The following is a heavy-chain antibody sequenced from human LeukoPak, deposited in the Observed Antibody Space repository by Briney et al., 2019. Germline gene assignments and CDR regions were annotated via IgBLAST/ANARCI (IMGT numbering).Heavy chain of an antibody. D-gene: IGHD3-22*01. J-gene: IGHJ5*02. CDR2: ISGSGGST. V-gene: IGHV3-23*01. Sequence: GGSLRLSCAASGFTFSSYGMSWVRQAPGKGLEWVSAISGSGGSTYHADSVKGRFTISRDNSKNTLYLQMNSLRAEDTAVYYCAKVLNYYDSSGYFTPDLWGQGTLVTVSS. CDR1: GFTFSSYG. CDR3: AKVLNYYDSSGYFTPDL.